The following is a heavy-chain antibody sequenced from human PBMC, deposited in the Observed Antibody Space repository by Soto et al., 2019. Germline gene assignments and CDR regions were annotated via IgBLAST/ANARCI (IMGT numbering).Heavy chain of an antibody. J-gene: IGHJ5*02. V-gene: IGHV1-18*04. Sequence: ASVKVSCKASGYTFTSYGISWVRQAPGQGLEWMGWISAYNGNTNYAQKLQGRVTVTTDTSTSTAYMELRSLRSDDTAVYYCARNYYDSSGYSCWFDPWGQGTLVTISS. CDR1: GYTFTSYG. CDR2: ISAYNGNT. D-gene: IGHD3-22*01. CDR3: ARNYYDSSGYSCWFDP.